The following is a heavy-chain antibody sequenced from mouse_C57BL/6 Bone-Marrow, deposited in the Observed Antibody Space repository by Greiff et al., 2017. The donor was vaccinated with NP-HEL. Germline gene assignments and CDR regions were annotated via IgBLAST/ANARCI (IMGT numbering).Heavy chain of an antibody. J-gene: IGHJ1*03. Sequence: VQLQQSGAELAKPGASVKLSCKASGYTFTSYWMHWVNQRPGQGLEWIGYINPSSGYTKYNQKFKDKATLTADKSSSTAYMQLSSLTYEDSAVYYCASTTVVATKYFDVWGTGTTVTVSS. CDR3: ASTTVVATKYFDV. V-gene: IGHV1-7*01. CDR1: GYTFTSYW. D-gene: IGHD1-1*01. CDR2: INPSSGYT.